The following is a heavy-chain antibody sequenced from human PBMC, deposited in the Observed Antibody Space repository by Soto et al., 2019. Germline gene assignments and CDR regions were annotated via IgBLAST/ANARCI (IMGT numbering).Heavy chain of an antibody. CDR2: ISYDGSNK. CDR3: AKDLIAAPPHANWFDP. D-gene: IGHD6-13*01. V-gene: IGHV3-30*18. J-gene: IGHJ5*02. Sequence: SLRLSCAASGFTFSSYGMHWVRQAPGKGLEWVAVISYDGSNKYYADSVKGRFTISRDNSKNTLYLQMNSLRAEDTAVYYCAKDLIAAPPHANWFDPWGQGTLVTVSS. CDR1: GFTFSSYG.